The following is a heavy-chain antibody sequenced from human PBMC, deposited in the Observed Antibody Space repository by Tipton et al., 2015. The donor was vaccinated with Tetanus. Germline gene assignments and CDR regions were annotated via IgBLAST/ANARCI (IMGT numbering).Heavy chain of an antibody. V-gene: IGHV4-59*12. Sequence: TLSLTCTVSGDSISSYYWNWIRQSPVKGLEWIGYINSGSTHYNPSLKSRVTISADTSRNQFSLTLSSVTAADTAVYYCARGTGDYWGQGTLVTVSS. CDR1: GDSISSYY. J-gene: IGHJ4*02. CDR3: ARGTGDY. D-gene: IGHD1-14*01. CDR2: INSGST.